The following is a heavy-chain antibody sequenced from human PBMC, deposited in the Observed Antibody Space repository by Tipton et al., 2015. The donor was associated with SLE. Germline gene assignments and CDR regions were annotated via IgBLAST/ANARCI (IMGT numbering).Heavy chain of an antibody. Sequence: SLRLSCADSGLTFSTYWMHWVRQAPGKGLVWVSRINSDESIISYADSVKGRFTISRDNAKNTLYLQMSSLRPEDTAVYFCVREGRTHGDYSDWGQGTLVTVSS. CDR1: GLTFSTYW. CDR3: VREGRTHGDYSD. CDR2: INSDESII. J-gene: IGHJ4*02. D-gene: IGHD4-17*01. V-gene: IGHV3-74*01.